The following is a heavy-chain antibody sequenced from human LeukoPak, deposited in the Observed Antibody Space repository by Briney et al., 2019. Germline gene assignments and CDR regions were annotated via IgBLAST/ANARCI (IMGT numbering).Heavy chain of an antibody. V-gene: IGHV4-39*01. J-gene: IGHJ6*03. D-gene: IGHD2-2*01. CDR1: GGSISSSSYY. CDR3: ARRVVPGYYMDV. Sequence: SETLSLTCTVSGGSISSSSYYWGWIRQPPGKGLEWIGSIHYSGSTYYNPSLKSRATISVDTSKNQFSLKLSSVTAADTAVYYCARRVVPGYYMDVWGKGTTVTVSS. CDR2: IHYSGST.